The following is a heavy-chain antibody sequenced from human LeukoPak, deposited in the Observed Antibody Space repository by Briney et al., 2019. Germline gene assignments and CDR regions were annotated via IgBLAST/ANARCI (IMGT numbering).Heavy chain of an antibody. J-gene: IGHJ4*02. Sequence: GSLRLSCAASGSTFSSYSMNWVRQAPGKGLEWVSSISSSSSYIYYADSVKGRFTISRDNAKNSLYLQMNSLRAEDTAVYYCARTRITMIVGLASRFDYWGQGTLVTVSS. CDR1: GSTFSSYS. D-gene: IGHD3-22*01. CDR2: ISSSSSYI. CDR3: ARTRITMIVGLASRFDY. V-gene: IGHV3-21*01.